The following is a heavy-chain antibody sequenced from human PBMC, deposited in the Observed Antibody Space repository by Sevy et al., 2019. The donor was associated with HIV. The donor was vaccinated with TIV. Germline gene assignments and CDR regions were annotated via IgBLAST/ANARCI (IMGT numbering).Heavy chain of an antibody. V-gene: IGHV3-15*01. CDR1: GFPFNKEW. CDR3: SSQGERY. J-gene: IGHJ4*02. D-gene: IGHD3-16*01. CDR2: IKSKKDGGAT. Sequence: GGSLRLSCSASGFPFNKEWMSWVRQAPGKGLEWVGRIKSKKDGGATDYAAPANGRFTISRDDSKNTLYLQMNSLKIEDTGFYYCSSQGERYWGQGTLVTVSS.